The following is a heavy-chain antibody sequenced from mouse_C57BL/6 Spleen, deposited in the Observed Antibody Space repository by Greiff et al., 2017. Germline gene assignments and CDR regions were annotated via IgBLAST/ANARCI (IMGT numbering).Heavy chain of an antibody. D-gene: IGHD1-1*01. J-gene: IGHJ4*01. CDR1: GFSFTSYG. V-gene: IGHV2-2*01. CDR3: AGGGSSYIARDY. Sequence: QVQLQQSGPGLVQPSQSLSISCTASGFSFTSYGVHWVRQSPGQGLEWLGVIWSGGSTDSNAAFISSLSISKDNSKSKICFKMNSRQADDTAIDYCAGGGSSYIARDYWGQGTSVTVSS. CDR2: IWSGGST.